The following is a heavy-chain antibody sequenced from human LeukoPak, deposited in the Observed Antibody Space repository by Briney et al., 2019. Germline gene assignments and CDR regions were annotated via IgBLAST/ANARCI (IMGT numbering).Heavy chain of an antibody. D-gene: IGHD3-10*01. CDR3: ARHFSGSVKILPNSAFDI. CDR1: GGPISSSSYY. Sequence: PSETLSLTCTVSGGPISSSSYYWGWIRQPPGKGLEWIGSIYYSGSTYYNPSLKSRVTISVDTSKNQFSLKLSSVTAADTAVYYCARHFSGSVKILPNSAFDIWGQGTMVTVSS. CDR2: IYYSGST. J-gene: IGHJ3*02. V-gene: IGHV4-39*01.